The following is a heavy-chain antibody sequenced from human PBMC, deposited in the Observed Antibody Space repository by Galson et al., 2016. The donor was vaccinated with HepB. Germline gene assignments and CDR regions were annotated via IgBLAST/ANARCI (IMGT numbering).Heavy chain of an antibody. Sequence: TLSLTCTVSGGSISSGVYYYNWIRQSAGKGLEWIGRIYVGGNTDYNPSLSSRVTISVDTSTNQFSLNLSSVTAADTAVYYCARGRRLRGYDWGDYFDYWGQGSLVIVSS. D-gene: IGHD5-12*01. V-gene: IGHV4-61*02. CDR1: GGSISSGVYY. CDR2: IYVGGNT. J-gene: IGHJ4*02. CDR3: ARGRRLRGYDWGDYFDY.